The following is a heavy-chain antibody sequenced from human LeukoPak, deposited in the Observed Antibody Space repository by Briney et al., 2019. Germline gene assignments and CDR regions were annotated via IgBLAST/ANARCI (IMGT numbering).Heavy chain of an antibody. CDR1: GYTFTGYY. V-gene: IGHV1-2*02. J-gene: IGHJ3*02. Sequence: SSVKVSCKASGYTFTGYYMHWVRQAPGPGREWKGRINTNSGGSNYAQKFQGRGTMTRETSISKDYMELRRLRSDDTAVYYCARGNWNYNDAFDIWGQGTMVTVSS. D-gene: IGHD1-7*01. CDR2: INTNSGGS. CDR3: ARGNWNYNDAFDI.